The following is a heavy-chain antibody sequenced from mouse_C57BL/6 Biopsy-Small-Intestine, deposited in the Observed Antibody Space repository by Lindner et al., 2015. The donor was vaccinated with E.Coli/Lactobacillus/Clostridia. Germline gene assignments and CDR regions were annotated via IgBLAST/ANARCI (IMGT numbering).Heavy chain of an antibody. J-gene: IGHJ3*01. CDR3: VREIYYDYSWFAY. Sequence: VQLQESGGGLVQPKGSLKLSCAASGFSFNTYAMNWVRQAPGKGLEWVARIRSKSNNYATYYADSVKDRFTISRDDSESMLYLQMNNLKTEDTAMYYCVREIYYDYSWFAYWGQGTLVTVSA. D-gene: IGHD2-4*01. V-gene: IGHV10-1*01. CDR1: GFSFNTYA. CDR2: IRSKSNNYAT.